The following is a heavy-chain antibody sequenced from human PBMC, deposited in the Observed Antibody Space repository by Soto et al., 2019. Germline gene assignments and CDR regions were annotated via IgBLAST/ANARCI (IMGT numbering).Heavy chain of an antibody. D-gene: IGHD2-8*01. Sequence: QVQLVESGGGVVQPGRSLRLSCAASGFTFSSYGMHWVRQAPGKGLEWVAVISYDGSNKYYADYVKGRFTISRDNSKNTLYLQMNSLRAEDTAVYYCAKDHCTNGVCYEYFDYWGQGTLVTVSS. J-gene: IGHJ4*02. CDR2: ISYDGSNK. V-gene: IGHV3-30*18. CDR3: AKDHCTNGVCYEYFDY. CDR1: GFTFSSYG.